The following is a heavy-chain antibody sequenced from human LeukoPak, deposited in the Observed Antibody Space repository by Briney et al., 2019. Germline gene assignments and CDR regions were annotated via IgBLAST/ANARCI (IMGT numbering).Heavy chain of an antibody. J-gene: IGHJ4*02. CDR3: AREGGYCSGGSCYWDDY. Sequence: GGSLRLSCAASGFTFSSYSMNWVRQAPGKGLEWVSYISSSSSTIYYADSVKGRFTISRDNAKNSLYLQMKSLRAEDTAVYYCAREGGYCSGGSCYWDDYWGQGTLVTVSS. D-gene: IGHD2-15*01. CDR2: ISSSSSTI. CDR1: GFTFSSYS. V-gene: IGHV3-48*01.